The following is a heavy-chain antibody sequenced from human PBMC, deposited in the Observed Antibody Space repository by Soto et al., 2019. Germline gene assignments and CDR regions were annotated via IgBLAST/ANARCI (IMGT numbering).Heavy chain of an antibody. CDR2: IYHSGST. Sequence: PSETLSLTCAVSSGSISSSNWWSWVRQPPGKGLEWIGEIYHSGSTNYNPSLKSRVTISVDKSKNQFSLKLSSVTAADTAVYYCARNTCSSTSCYYYYYMDVWGKGTTVPVSS. CDR1: SGSISSSNW. V-gene: IGHV4-4*02. D-gene: IGHD2-2*01. CDR3: ARNTCSSTSCYYYYYMDV. J-gene: IGHJ6*03.